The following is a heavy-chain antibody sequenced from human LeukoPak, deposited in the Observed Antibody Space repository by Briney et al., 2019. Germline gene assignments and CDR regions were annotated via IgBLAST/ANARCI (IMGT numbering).Heavy chain of an antibody. CDR1: GFTFTTYA. D-gene: IGHD3-16*01. CDR2: IRGSGVTT. J-gene: IGHJ4*02. CDR3: AKESSTSGNSKFDY. V-gene: IGHV3-23*01. Sequence: GGSLRLSCAASGFTFTTYAMSWVRQAPGKGLEWVSHIRGSGVTTYYADSVKGRFTISRDNSKNTVYLQVNSLRVEDTAVYFCAKESSTSGNSKFDYWGQGTLVTVSS.